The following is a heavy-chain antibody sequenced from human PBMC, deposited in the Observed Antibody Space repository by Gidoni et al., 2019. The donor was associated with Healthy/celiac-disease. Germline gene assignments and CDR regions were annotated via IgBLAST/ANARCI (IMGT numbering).Heavy chain of an antibody. CDR2: IYPGDSDT. J-gene: IGHJ3*02. CDR3: ASPPYCGGDCYSTHDAFDI. CDR1: GYSFTSSW. V-gene: IGHV5-51*01. D-gene: IGHD2-21*02. Sequence: EVQLVPSGAEAKKPGESLKISCKGSGYSFTSSWIGWVRQMPGKGLEWMGIIYPGDSDTRYSPSFQGQVTISADKSISTAYLQWSSLKASDTAMYYCASPPYCGGDCYSTHDAFDIWGQGTMVTVSS.